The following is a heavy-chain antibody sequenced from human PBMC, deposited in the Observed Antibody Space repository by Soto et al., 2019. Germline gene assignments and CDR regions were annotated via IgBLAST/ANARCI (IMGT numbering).Heavy chain of an antibody. V-gene: IGHV1-46*03. J-gene: IGHJ5*02. CDR1: GYTFTSYY. CDR2: INPSGGST. CDR3: AREWSPYYYDSSGSFDP. Sequence: ASVKVSCKASGYTFTSYYMRWVRQAPGQGLEWMGIINPSGGSTSYAQKFQGRVTMTRDTSTSTVYMELSSLRSEDTAVYYCAREWSPYYYDSSGSFDPWGQGTLVTVSS. D-gene: IGHD3-22*01.